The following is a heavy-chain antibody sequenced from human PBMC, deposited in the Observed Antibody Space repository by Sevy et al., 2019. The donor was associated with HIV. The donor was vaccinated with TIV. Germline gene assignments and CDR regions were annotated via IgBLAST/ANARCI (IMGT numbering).Heavy chain of an antibody. D-gene: IGHD3-10*01. CDR2: IYSGGST. J-gene: IGHJ6*02. CDR1: GFTVSSNY. Sequence: GGSLRLSCAASGFTVSSNYMSWVRQAPGKGLEWASVIYSGGSTYYADSVKGRFTISRDNSKNTLYLQMNSLRAEDTAVYYCARVSAGYGSGLNYYYGMDVWGQGTTVTVSS. CDR3: ARVSAGYGSGLNYYYGMDV. V-gene: IGHV3-53*01.